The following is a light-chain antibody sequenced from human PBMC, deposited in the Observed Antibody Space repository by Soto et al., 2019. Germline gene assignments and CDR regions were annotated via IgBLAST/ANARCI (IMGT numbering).Light chain of an antibody. CDR1: QNIYNW. CDR2: DAS. J-gene: IGKJ1*01. CDR3: QHMRT. Sequence: DIQSTQSPSTLSASVGDRVTIICRASQNIYNWIAWYQQKPGKAPKFLIYDASTLESGVPSRFSGRGFGTEFSFTISSLQPDDFGTYYCQHMRTFGQGTKVDIK. V-gene: IGKV1-5*02.